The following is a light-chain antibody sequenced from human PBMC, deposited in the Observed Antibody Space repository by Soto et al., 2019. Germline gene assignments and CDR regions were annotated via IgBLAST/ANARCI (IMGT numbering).Light chain of an antibody. Sequence: EVVLTQSPVTLSLSPGDRATLSCRASQSVSSHLTWYQQKPGQTPRLLIYETSKRATGIPARFSGSGSGTDFTLTISSLESEDFAVYYCQQRYNWPRTFGQGTKLEIK. CDR2: ETS. J-gene: IGKJ1*01. CDR1: QSVSSH. CDR3: QQRYNWPRT. V-gene: IGKV3-11*01.